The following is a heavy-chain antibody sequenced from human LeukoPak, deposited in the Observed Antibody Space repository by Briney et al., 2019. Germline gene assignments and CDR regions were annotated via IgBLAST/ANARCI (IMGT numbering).Heavy chain of an antibody. CDR1: GYTFTSYG. CDR2: ISAYNGNT. Sequence: GASVKVSCKASGYTFTSYGISWVRQAPGQGLEWMGWISAYNGNTNYAQKLQGRVTRTTDTSTSTAYMELSRLRSDDTAVYYCARTYCSSTSCWGYFDYWGQGTLVTVSS. CDR3: ARTYCSSTSCWGYFDY. D-gene: IGHD2-2*01. V-gene: IGHV1-18*01. J-gene: IGHJ4*02.